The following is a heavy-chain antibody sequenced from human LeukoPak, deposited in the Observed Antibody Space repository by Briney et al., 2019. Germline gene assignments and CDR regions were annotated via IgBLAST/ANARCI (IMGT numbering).Heavy chain of an antibody. CDR1: GGSVSSYY. CDR2: ISTGGST. J-gene: IGHJ6*02. Sequence: WETLSLTCTVSGGSVSSYYWSWIRQPAGKGLEWIGRISTGGSTNYNPSLKSRVTMSVDKPKNQFSLNLSSVTAADTAVYYCARVRCSSTSCYWYYGLDVWGQGTTVTVPS. CDR3: ARVRCSSTSCYWYYGLDV. D-gene: IGHD2-2*01. V-gene: IGHV4-4*07.